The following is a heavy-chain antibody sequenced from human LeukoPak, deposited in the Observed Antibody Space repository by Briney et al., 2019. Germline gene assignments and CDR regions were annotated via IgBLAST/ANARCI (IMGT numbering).Heavy chain of an antibody. CDR1: GFTFSSYA. J-gene: IGHJ4*02. CDR2: LSYDERNE. D-gene: IGHD3-3*01. CDR3: ARDFGGYYFDY. Sequence: PGGSLRLSCAASGFTFSSYAMHCVRQAPGQGLEWVAYLSYDERNEHYADSVKGRFTISRDNSKNTLYLQMNSLRAEDTAVYYCARDFGGYYFDYWGQGTLVTVSS. V-gene: IGHV3-30*03.